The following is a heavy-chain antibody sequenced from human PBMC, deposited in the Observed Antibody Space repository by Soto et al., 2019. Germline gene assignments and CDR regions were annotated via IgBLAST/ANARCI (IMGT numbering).Heavy chain of an antibody. Sequence: ASVKVSCKASGYTFTSYDINWVRQATGQGLEWMGWMDPNSGNTGYAQKFQGRVTMTRNTSISTAYMELSSMRSEDTAVYYCAGGGEWLYFYYGVDVWSQGTAVTV. J-gene: IGHJ6*02. CDR2: MDPNSGNT. CDR3: AGGGEWLYFYYGVDV. V-gene: IGHV1-8*01. D-gene: IGHD3-10*01. CDR1: GYTFTSYD.